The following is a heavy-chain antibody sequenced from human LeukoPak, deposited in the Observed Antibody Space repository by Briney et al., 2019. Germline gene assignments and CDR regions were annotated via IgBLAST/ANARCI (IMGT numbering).Heavy chain of an antibody. CDR3: ARGLEYSSSSGDY. D-gene: IGHD6-6*01. V-gene: IGHV3-21*01. J-gene: IGHJ4*02. CDR1: GFTFSSYS. CDR2: ISSGSNYI. Sequence: PGGSLRLSCAASGFTFSSYSMTWVRQAPGKGLEWVSSISSGSNYIYYADSVKGRFTISRDNSKNTLYLQMNSLRAEDTAVYYCARGLEYSSSSGDYWGQGTLVTVSS.